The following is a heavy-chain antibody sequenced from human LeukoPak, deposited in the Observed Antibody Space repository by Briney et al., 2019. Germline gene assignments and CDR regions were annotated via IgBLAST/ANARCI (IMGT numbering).Heavy chain of an antibody. CDR3: ARGDRTVGFDY. CDR1: VGTVSSYT. Sequence: GASVKVSCKASVGTVSSYTISWVRQAPGQGLEWMGRIIPILGIANYAQKFQGRVTITADKSTSTAYMELSSLRSEDTAVYYCARGDRTVGFDYWGQGTLVTVSS. D-gene: IGHD4-11*01. J-gene: IGHJ4*02. V-gene: IGHV1-69*02. CDR2: IIPILGIA.